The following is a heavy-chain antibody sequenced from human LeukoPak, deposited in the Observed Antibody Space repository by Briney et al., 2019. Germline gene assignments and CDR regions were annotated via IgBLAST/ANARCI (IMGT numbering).Heavy chain of an antibody. CDR1: GYRFISYW. Sequence: GEPLKISFKGSGYRFISYWIAWVRLMPGKGLGWMGIISPGDSDTRSSPSFQGQVSISVDKSINTAYLQWSSLKASDTAMYYCARRVSGGMDVWGQGTPVTVSS. V-gene: IGHV5-51*01. CDR2: ISPGDSDT. J-gene: IGHJ6*02. CDR3: ARRVSGGMDV.